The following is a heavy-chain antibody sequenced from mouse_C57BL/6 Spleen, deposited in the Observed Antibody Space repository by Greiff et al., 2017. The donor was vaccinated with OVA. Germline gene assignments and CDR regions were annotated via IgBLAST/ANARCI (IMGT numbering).Heavy chain of an antibody. CDR1: RFTFTDYY. CDR2: IRNKANGYTT. J-gene: IGHJ2*01. D-gene: IGHD3-3*01. V-gene: IGHV7-3*01. Sequence: EVQVVESGGGLVQPGGSLSLSCGASRFTFTDYYMSWVRQPPGKALEWLGFIRNKANGYTTESSASVKGRFTISRDNSQSLLYLQMDALRAEDSATYYCERADTPGTPFFDYWGQGTTLTVSA. CDR3: ERADTPGTPFFDY.